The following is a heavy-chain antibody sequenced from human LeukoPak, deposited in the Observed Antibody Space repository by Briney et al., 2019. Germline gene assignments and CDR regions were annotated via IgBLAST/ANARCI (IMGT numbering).Heavy chain of an antibody. Sequence: GGSLRLSCAASGFSFSNYWMTWIRQAPGKGLEWVANIRQDGNEKKYLDSVKGRFTISRDNAKNSLHLQMNSLGPEDTALYYCAKTETFGYNSWGQGTLVTVSS. D-gene: IGHD3-22*01. CDR3: AKTETFGYNS. J-gene: IGHJ4*02. CDR1: GFSFSNYW. CDR2: IRQDGNEK. V-gene: IGHV3-7*01.